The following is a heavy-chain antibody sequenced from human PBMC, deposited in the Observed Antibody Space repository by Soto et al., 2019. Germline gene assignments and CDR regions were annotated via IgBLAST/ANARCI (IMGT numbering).Heavy chain of an antibody. V-gene: IGHV3-9*01. Sequence: EVQLVESGGGLVQPGRSLRLSCAASGFTFDDYAMHWVRQAPGKGLEWVSGISWNSDSIGYGDSVKGRFTISRDNAKNSLYLQMNSLRREDTALYYCAKDMSDYYGSGTYQDGLEVWGQGTRVTVSS. D-gene: IGHD3-10*01. CDR2: ISWNSDSI. CDR3: AKDMSDYYGSGTYQDGLEV. CDR1: GFTFDDYA. J-gene: IGHJ3*01.